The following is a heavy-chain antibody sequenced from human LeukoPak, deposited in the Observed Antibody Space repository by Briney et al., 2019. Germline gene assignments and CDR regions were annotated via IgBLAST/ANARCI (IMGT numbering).Heavy chain of an antibody. CDR2: INPHSGDT. CDR1: GYTFTGYY. V-gene: IGHV1-2*04. J-gene: IGHJ4*02. Sequence: ASVKVSCKASGYTFTGYYIHWVRQAPGQGLEWMGWINPHSGDTTSTEKFKGWVSMSRDTTIDTAYMELSSLKSDDTAVYFCARAMAGGTYSLILAHWGQGTLVTVSS. CDR3: ARAMAGGTYSLILAH. D-gene: IGHD1-26*01.